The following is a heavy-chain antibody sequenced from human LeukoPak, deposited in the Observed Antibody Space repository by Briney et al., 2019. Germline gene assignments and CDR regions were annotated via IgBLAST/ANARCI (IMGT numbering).Heavy chain of an antibody. CDR1: GFTFSSYE. D-gene: IGHD6-19*01. Sequence: GGSLRLSCAASGFTFSSYEMNWVRQAPGKGLEWVSAISGSGGSTYYADSVKGRFTISRDNSKNTLYLQMNSLRAEDTAVYYCAKGKDDSSGWYFFYWGQGTLVTVSS. CDR3: AKGKDDSSGWYFFY. CDR2: ISGSGGST. J-gene: IGHJ4*02. V-gene: IGHV3-23*01.